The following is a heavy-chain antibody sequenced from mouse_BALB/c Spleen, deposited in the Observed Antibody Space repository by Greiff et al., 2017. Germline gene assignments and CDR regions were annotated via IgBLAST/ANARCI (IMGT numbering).Heavy chain of an antibody. CDR1: GFSLTSYD. V-gene: IGHV2-9-2*01. Sequence: VKLMESGPGLVAPSQSLSITCTVSGFSLTSYDISWIRQPPGKGLEWLGVIWTGGGTNYNSAFMSRLSISKDNSKSQVFLKMNSLQTDDTAIYYCVSLYGNYRGFAYWGQGTLVTVSA. CDR2: IWTGGGT. D-gene: IGHD2-1*01. CDR3: VSLYGNYRGFAY. J-gene: IGHJ3*01.